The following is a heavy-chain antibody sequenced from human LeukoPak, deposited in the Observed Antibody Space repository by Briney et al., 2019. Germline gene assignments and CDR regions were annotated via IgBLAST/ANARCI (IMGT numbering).Heavy chain of an antibody. Sequence: SETLSLTCAVYGGSFSGYYWSWIRQPPGKGLEWIGEINHSGSTNYNPSLKSRVTISVDTSQNQFSLKLSSVTAADTTVYYCARESYDYVWGSYRHMCRQFDRWGQGTLVTVSS. CDR1: GGSFSGYY. CDR3: ARESYDYVWGSYRHMCRQFDR. V-gene: IGHV4-34*01. CDR2: INHSGST. J-gene: IGHJ5*02. D-gene: IGHD3-16*02.